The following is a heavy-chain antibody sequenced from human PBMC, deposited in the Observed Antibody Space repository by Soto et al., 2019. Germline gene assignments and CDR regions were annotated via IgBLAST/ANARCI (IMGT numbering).Heavy chain of an antibody. D-gene: IGHD6-6*01. V-gene: IGHV1-69*13. Sequence: ASVKVSCKASGGTFSSYAISWVRQAPGQGLEWMGGIIPIFGTANYAQKFQGRVTITADESTSTAYMELSSLRSEDTAVYYCARDKAQYRAGHSSSPQSWGQGTLVTVSS. CDR1: GGTFSSYA. CDR3: ARDKAQYRAGHSSSPQS. J-gene: IGHJ5*02. CDR2: IIPIFGTA.